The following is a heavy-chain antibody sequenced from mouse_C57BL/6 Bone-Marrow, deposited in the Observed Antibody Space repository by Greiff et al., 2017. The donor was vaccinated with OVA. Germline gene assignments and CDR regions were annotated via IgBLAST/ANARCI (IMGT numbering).Heavy chain of an antibody. D-gene: IGHD2-5*01. V-gene: IGHV1-69*01. J-gene: IGHJ4*01. CDR3: ATYYSNDVYAMDY. Sequence: QVQLQQPGAELVMPGASVKLSCKASGYTFTSYWMHWVKQRPGQGLEWIGEIDPSDSYTNYNQKFKGKSTLTVDKSSSTAYMQLSSLTSEDSAVYYGATYYSNDVYAMDYWGQGTSVTVSS. CDR2: IDPSDSYT. CDR1: GYTFTSYW.